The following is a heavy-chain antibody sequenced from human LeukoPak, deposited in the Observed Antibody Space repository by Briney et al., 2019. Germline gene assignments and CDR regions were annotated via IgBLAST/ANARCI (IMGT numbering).Heavy chain of an antibody. CDR2: ISGSGDPT. V-gene: IGHV3-23*01. J-gene: IGHJ4*02. Sequence: GGSLRLSCAASGFTFNTYSMSWARQAPGKGLEWVSVISGSGDPTYYADSVKGRFTISRDNSKNTLYLQMNSLRADDTAVYYCTKDLWVPHSWGQGTLVTVSS. CDR3: TKDLWVPHS. D-gene: IGHD7-27*01. CDR1: GFTFNTYS.